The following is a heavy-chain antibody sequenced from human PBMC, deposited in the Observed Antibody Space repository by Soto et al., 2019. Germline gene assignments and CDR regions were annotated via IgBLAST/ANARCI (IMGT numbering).Heavy chain of an antibody. CDR1: GYRFTSYL. D-gene: IGHD2-2*01. J-gene: IGHJ6*02. CDR2: IYPGDSDT. CDR3: ARRRRGYCSSTSCRDYYYGMDV. Sequence: GESLKISCKGSGYRFTSYLIGWVRQMPGKGLEWMGIIYPGDSDTRYSPSFQGQVPISADKSISTAYLQWSSLKASDTAMYYCARRRRGYCSSTSCRDYYYGMDVWGQGTTVTVSS. V-gene: IGHV5-51*01.